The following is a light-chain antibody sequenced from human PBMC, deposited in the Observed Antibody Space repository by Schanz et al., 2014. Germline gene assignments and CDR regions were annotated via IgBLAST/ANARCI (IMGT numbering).Light chain of an antibody. V-gene: IGKV3-15*01. CDR1: RNINIH. CDR3: QQYSDWPPYT. Sequence: EVVMTQSPTTLSVSPGESATLSCRASRNINIHLAWYQQKLGQPPRLLIYETSTRATGVPIRFSASGSGTDFTLTISTLQSEDFAVYYCQQYSDWPPYTFGQGTKLEI. J-gene: IGKJ2*01. CDR2: ETS.